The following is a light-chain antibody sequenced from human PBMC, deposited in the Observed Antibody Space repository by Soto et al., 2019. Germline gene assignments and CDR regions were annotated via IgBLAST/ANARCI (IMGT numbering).Light chain of an antibody. V-gene: IGKV3-15*01. CDR1: QSVSSN. J-gene: IGKJ4*01. CDR2: GAS. Sequence: EIVMTQSPATLSVSPGERATLSCRASQSVSSNLAWYQQKPGQAPRLLIYGASTRATGIPARFSGSGSGTEFTLTISSLQSEDFAVYYVQQYNNWPLTFGGGTKVEIK. CDR3: QQYNNWPLT.